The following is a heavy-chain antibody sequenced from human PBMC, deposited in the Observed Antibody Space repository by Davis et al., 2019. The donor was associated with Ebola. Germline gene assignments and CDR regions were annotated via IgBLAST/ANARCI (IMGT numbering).Heavy chain of an antibody. Sequence: MPSETLSLTCAVSGGSISSSTWWSWVRQPPGKGLEWIGEIYHSGSTNYNPSLKSRVTILVHKSKNQFSLKLSSVTAADTAVYYCARGRTAVTGPYYFDYWGQGTLVTVSS. CDR2: IYHSGST. J-gene: IGHJ4*02. V-gene: IGHV4-4*02. CDR3: ARGRTAVTGPYYFDY. CDR1: GGSISSSTW. D-gene: IGHD6-19*01.